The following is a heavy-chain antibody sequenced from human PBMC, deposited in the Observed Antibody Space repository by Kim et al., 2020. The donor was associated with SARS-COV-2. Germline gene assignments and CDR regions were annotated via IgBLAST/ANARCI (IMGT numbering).Heavy chain of an antibody. Sequence: SETLSLTCAAYGGSFSGYYWSWIRQPPGKGLEWIGEINHSGSTNYNPSLKSRVTISVDTSKNQFSLKLSSVTAADTAVYYCARGRRRNTYYDILTGHQKNDAFDIWGQGTMVTVSS. CDR1: GGSFSGYY. CDR2: INHSGST. D-gene: IGHD3-9*01. V-gene: IGHV4-34*01. J-gene: IGHJ3*02. CDR3: ARGRRRNTYYDILTGHQKNDAFDI.